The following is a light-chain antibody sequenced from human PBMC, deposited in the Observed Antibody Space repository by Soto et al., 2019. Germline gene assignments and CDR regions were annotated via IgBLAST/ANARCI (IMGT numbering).Light chain of an antibody. Sequence: QSALTQPPSASGSPGQSVTISCTGTSSDVGGYNFVSWYQQHPGKAPKLMIYEVSERPSGVPDRFSGSKSGNTASLTVSGRQAEDEADYYCSSYAGSNILVFGGGTKLTV. CDR3: SSYAGSNILV. CDR1: SSDVGGYNF. CDR2: EVS. V-gene: IGLV2-8*01. J-gene: IGLJ2*01.